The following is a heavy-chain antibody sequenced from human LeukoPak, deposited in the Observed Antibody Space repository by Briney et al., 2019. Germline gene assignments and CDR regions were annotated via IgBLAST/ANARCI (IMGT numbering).Heavy chain of an antibody. J-gene: IGHJ6*04. CDR2: IYSGGST. CDR1: GFTVSSNY. CDR3: ARDWRLHGV. Sequence: TGGSLRLSCAASGFTVSSNYMSWVRQAPGKGLEWVSVIYSGGSTYYADSVKGRFTISRDNSKNTLYLQLAYLREEDTAVYYCARDWRLHGVWGKGTTVTVSS. D-gene: IGHD5-24*01. V-gene: IGHV3-53*01.